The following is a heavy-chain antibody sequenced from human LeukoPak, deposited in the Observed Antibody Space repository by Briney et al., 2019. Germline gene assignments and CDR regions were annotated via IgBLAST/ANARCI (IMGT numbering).Heavy chain of an antibody. CDR3: ARDGGYSSSWYREYYDSSGYSLDY. CDR2: INTNTGNP. V-gene: IGHV7-4-1*02. CDR1: GYTFTSYA. D-gene: IGHD3-22*01. Sequence: ASVKVSCKASGYTFTSYAMNWVRQAPGQGLEWMGWINTNTGNPTYAQGFTGRFVFSLDTSVSTAYLQISSLKAEDTAVYYCARDGGYSSSWYREYYDSSGYSLDYWGQGTLVTVSS. J-gene: IGHJ4*02.